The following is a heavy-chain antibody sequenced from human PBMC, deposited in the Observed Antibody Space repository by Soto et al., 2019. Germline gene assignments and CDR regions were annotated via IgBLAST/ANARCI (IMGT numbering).Heavy chain of an antibody. Sequence: VQLVESGGGLVKPGSSLKLPCAASGFTFTIYSMTWDRQAPGQGLEWVPYITSKSTTIKYADSVKGRFTVSRDNAKNSLYLQLNSLRDEDTAVYYCAREMGACSDSSCYPGPYDSWGQGTLVTVSS. D-gene: IGHD3-16*01. CDR1: GFTFTIYS. V-gene: IGHV3-48*02. CDR2: ITSKSTTI. CDR3: AREMGACSDSSCYPGPYDS. J-gene: IGHJ5*02.